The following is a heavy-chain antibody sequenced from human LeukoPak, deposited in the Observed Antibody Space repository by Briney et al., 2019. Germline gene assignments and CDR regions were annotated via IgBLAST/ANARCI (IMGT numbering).Heavy chain of an antibody. CDR3: ARGAETTEYYDFWSGYPPRNAFDI. D-gene: IGHD3-3*01. CDR1: GFTFSDYY. J-gene: IGHJ3*02. Sequence: PGGSLRLSCAASGFTFSDYYMSWIRQAPGKGLEWVSYISSSGSTIYYADSVKGRFTISRDNAKNSLYLQMNSLRAEDTAVYYCARGAETTEYYDFWSGYPPRNAFDIWGQGTMVTVSS. CDR2: ISSSGSTI. V-gene: IGHV3-11*01.